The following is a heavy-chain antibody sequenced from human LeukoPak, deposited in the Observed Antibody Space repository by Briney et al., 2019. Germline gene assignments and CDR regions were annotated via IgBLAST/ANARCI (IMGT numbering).Heavy chain of an antibody. CDR1: GFTFSSYS. D-gene: IGHD3-22*01. V-gene: IGHV3-48*01. CDR2: ISSRSRAI. J-gene: IGHJ3*02. Sequence: GGSLRLSCATSGFTFSSYSMSWVRQAPGKGLEWISYISSRSRAIYYADSVKGRFTISRDNSKNTLYLQMNSLRAEDTAVYYCAKDYDSSGWAAFDIWGQGTMVTVSS. CDR3: AKDYDSSGWAAFDI.